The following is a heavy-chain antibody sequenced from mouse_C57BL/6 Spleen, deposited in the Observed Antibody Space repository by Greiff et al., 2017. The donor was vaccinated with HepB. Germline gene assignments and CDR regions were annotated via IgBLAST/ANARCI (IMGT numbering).Heavy chain of an antibody. CDR3: ARGDSSGYDAMDY. D-gene: IGHD3-2*02. CDR2: IHPNSGST. CDR1: GYTFTSYW. J-gene: IGHJ4*01. V-gene: IGHV1-64*01. Sequence: QVQLQQSGAELVKPGASVKLSCKASGYTFTSYWMHWVKQRPGQGLEWIGMIHPNSGSTNYNEKFKSKATLTVDKSSSTAYMQLSSLTSEDSAVYYCARGDSSGYDAMDYWGQGTSVTVSS.